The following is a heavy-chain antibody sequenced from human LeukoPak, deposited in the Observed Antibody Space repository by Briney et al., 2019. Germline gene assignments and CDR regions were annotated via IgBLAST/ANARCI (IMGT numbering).Heavy chain of an antibody. CDR2: ISGSGGST. J-gene: IGHJ4*02. Sequence: PGGSLRLSCAASGFTFSSYAMSWVRQAPRKGLEWVSAISGSGGSTYYADSVKGRFTISRDNSKNTLYLQTNSLRAEDTAVYYCAKDRGIVGATMDYWGQGTLVTVSS. CDR1: GFTFSSYA. V-gene: IGHV3-23*01. CDR3: AKDRGIVGATMDY. D-gene: IGHD1-26*01.